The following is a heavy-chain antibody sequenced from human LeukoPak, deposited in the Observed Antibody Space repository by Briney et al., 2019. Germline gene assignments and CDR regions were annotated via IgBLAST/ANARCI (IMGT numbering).Heavy chain of an antibody. CDR2: ISPYNGKT. CDR3: ARSLYSSGWHDF. Sequence: GASMKVSFKASGYTFTYYAISWVRQAPGQGLEWMGWISPYNGKTYYAQSFQARVSMTTDTARSTAYMDLRSLRSDDAALYFCARSLYSSGWHDFWGQGTLVTVSS. CDR1: GYTFTYYA. V-gene: IGHV1-18*01. J-gene: IGHJ4*02. D-gene: IGHD6-19*01.